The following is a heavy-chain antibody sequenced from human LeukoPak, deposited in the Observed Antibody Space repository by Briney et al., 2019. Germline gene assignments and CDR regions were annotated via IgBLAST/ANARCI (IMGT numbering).Heavy chain of an antibody. CDR2: IRKDGGER. CDR1: GFTFSDFW. D-gene: IGHD3-10*02. Sequence: GGSLRLSCTGSGFTFSDFWMSWVRQAPGKGLEWVANIRKDGGERYYGDSVKGRFTISRDNAKNSLYLQMNSLRAEDTAVYYCAELGITMIGGVWGKGTTVTISS. J-gene: IGHJ6*04. CDR3: AELGITMIGGV. V-gene: IGHV3-7*01.